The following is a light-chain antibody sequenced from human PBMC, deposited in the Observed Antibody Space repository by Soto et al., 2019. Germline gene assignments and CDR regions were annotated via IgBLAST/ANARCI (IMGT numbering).Light chain of an antibody. J-gene: IGKJ1*01. CDR3: QQYGRSSPWT. CDR1: QSVGSW. CDR2: KAS. Sequence: DIQMTQSPSTLSASVGDRVTITCRASQSVGSWLAWYQQKPGKAPKLLIYKASSLESGVPSRFSGSGSGTEFSLTISSLQPDEFASYHCQQYGRSSPWTLGQGTKVELK. V-gene: IGKV1-5*03.